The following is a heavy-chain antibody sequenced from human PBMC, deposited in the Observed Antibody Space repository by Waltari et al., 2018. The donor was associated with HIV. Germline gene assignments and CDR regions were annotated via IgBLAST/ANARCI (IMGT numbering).Heavy chain of an antibody. CDR2: INRDGSST. J-gene: IGHJ4*02. D-gene: IGHD1-7*01. V-gene: IGHV3-74*01. CDR3: ARAGRDGKLPPDY. CDR1: GFTFSSYW. Sequence: EVQLVESGGGLVQPGGSLRLSCAASGFTFSSYWTHWVRQAPGKGLVWVSRINRDGSSTSYADSVKGRFTISRDNAKNTLYLQMNSLRAEDTAVYYCARAGRDGKLPPDYWGQGTLVTVSS.